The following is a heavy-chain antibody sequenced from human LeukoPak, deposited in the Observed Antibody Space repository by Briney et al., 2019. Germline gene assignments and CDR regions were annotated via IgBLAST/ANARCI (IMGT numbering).Heavy chain of an antibody. J-gene: IGHJ4*02. D-gene: IGHD3-22*01. V-gene: IGHV3-23*01. Sequence: GGSLRLSCAASGFTFSSYAMSWVRQAPGKGLEWVSAISGSGGSTYYADSVKGRFTISGDNSRNTLYLQMNSLRAEDTAVYYCAKGGSFYYDTSGYLYWGQGTLVTVSS. CDR1: GFTFSSYA. CDR2: ISGSGGST. CDR3: AKGGSFYYDTSGYLY.